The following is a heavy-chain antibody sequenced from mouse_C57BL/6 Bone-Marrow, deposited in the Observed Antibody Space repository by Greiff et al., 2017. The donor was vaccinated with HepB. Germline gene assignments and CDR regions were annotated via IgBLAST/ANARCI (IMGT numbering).Heavy chain of an antibody. J-gene: IGHJ1*03. V-gene: IGHV2-2*01. CDR2: IWSGGST. Sequence: QVQLKESGPGLVQPSQSLSITCTVSGFSLTSYGVHWVRQSPGKGLEWLGVIWSGGSTDYNAAFISRLSISKDNSKSQVFFKMNSLQADDTAIYYCARNPYYGKGYFDVWGTGTTVTVSS. D-gene: IGHD2-10*01. CDR1: GFSLTSYG. CDR3: ARNPYYGKGYFDV.